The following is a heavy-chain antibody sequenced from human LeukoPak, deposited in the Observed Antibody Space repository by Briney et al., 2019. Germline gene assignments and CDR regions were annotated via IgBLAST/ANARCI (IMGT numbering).Heavy chain of an antibody. Sequence: ASVKVSCKASGYTFTSYDMNWVRQATRQGHEWMGWMNPNRGKPGYAERFQGRVIINRNTSIGTAYMELSSLTSDDTAVYYCAREVGATRAFDIWGHGTMVTVSS. D-gene: IGHD1-26*01. CDR3: AREVGATRAFDI. CDR2: MNPNRGKP. V-gene: IGHV1-8*03. J-gene: IGHJ3*02. CDR1: GYTFTSYD.